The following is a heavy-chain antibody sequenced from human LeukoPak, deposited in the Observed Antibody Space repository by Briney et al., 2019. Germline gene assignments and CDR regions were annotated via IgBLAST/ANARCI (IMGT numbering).Heavy chain of an antibody. V-gene: IGHV4-59*12. Sequence: PSETLSLTCTVSGGSISSYYWSWIRQPPGKGLEWIGYIYYSGSTNYNPSLKSRVTISVDTSKNQFSLKLSSVTAADTAVYYCARDPSNYYDSSGYLDYWGQGTLVTVSS. J-gene: IGHJ4*02. CDR1: GGSISSYY. CDR2: IYYSGST. D-gene: IGHD3-22*01. CDR3: ARDPSNYYDSSGYLDY.